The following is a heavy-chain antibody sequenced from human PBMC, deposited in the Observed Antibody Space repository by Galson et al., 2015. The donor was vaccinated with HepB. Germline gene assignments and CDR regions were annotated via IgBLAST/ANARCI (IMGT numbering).Heavy chain of an antibody. CDR1: GFTFSDYY. J-gene: IGHJ6*02. D-gene: IGHD6-19*01. V-gene: IGHV3-11*03. CDR2: ISNSSSYT. CDR3: ARCSSGWGNYYYYGMDV. Sequence: SLRLSCAASGFTFSDYYMSWIRQAPGKGLEWVSYISNSSSYTNYADSVKGRFTISRDNAKNSLYLQMNSLRAEDTAVYYCARCSSGWGNYYYYGMDVWGQGTTVTVYS.